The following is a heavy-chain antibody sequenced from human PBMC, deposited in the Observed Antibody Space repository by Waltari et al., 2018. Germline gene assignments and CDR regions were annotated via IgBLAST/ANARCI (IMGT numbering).Heavy chain of an antibody. CDR2: IKPNRGGT. J-gene: IGHJ4*02. CDR1: GYTFTGYY. D-gene: IGHD2-15*01. Sequence: QVQLVQSGAEVKKPGASVKVSCKASGYTFTGYYMHWVRQAPGQGLEWMGRIKPNRGGTNYAQKFQGRVTMTRDTSISTAYMELSRLRSDDTAVYYCARDEDYGGKSTEDYWGQGTLVTVSS. CDR3: ARDEDYGGKSTEDY. V-gene: IGHV1-2*06.